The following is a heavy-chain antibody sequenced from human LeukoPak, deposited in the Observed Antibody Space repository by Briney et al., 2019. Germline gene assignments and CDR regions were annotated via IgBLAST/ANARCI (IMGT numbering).Heavy chain of an antibody. V-gene: IGHV4-61*02. CDR1: GGSISSGSYY. D-gene: IGHD3-22*01. Sequence: SQTLSLTCTVSGGSISSGSYYWSWIRQPAGKGLEWIGRIYTSGSTNYNPSLKSRVTISVDTSKNQFSLKLSSVTAADTAVYYCARERYYYDSSGYRFGYWGQGTLVTVSS. J-gene: IGHJ4*02. CDR3: ARERYYYDSSGYRFGY. CDR2: IYTSGST.